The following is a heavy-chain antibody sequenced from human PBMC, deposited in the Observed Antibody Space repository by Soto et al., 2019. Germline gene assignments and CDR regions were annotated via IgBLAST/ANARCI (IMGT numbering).Heavy chain of an antibody. D-gene: IGHD6-19*01. CDR1: GYSFTSCA. CDR3: VRDRAVDWHLDL. V-gene: IGHV1-3*04. J-gene: IGHJ2*01. Sequence: QVQVVQSGAEVKKPGASVRLSCKTSGYSFTSCAIHWVRLAPGQRFEWMGWINTDSGNTKYSQKFQGRVTITRDTAASTTYMEVSSLTFEDTATYYCVRDRAVDWHLDLWGRGTLVTVSS. CDR2: INTDSGNT.